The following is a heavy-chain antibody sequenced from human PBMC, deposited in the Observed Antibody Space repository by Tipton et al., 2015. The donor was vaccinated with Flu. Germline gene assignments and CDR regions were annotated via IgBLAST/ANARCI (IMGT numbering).Heavy chain of an antibody. Sequence: QVQLVQSGAEVKKPGASVKVSCKASGYTFTGYYMHWVRQAPGQGLEWMGWINPNSGGTNYAQKFQGRVIMTRDKSTGTVHMELSSLRSDDTAMYYCARDKGGGTHTFDVWGQGTMVTVSS. CDR3: ARDKGGGTHTFDV. CDR1: GYTFTGYY. V-gene: IGHV1-2*02. CDR2: INPNSGGT. D-gene: IGHD1-1*01. J-gene: IGHJ3*01.